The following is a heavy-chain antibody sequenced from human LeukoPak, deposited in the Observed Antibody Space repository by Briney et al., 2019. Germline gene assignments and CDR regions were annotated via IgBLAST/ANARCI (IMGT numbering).Heavy chain of an antibody. D-gene: IGHD2-8*01. J-gene: IGHJ4*02. CDR3: ARDGCTNGVCYRGLFDY. Sequence: HAGGSLRLSCAASGFTFSSYAMHWVRQAPGKGLEWVAVISYDGSNKYYADSVKGRFTISRDNSKNTLYLQMNSLRAEDTAVYYCARDGCTNGVCYRGLFDYWGQGTLVTVSS. V-gene: IGHV3-30-3*01. CDR1: GFTFSSYA. CDR2: ISYDGSNK.